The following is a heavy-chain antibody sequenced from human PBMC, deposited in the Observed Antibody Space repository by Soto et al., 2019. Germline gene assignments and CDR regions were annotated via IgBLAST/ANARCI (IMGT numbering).Heavy chain of an antibody. V-gene: IGHV3-30*03. CDR1: GFTFSSYG. CDR3: ACPKGHIRAAAPLPGWFDP. CDR2: ISYDGSNK. D-gene: IGHD6-13*01. J-gene: IGHJ5*02. Sequence: GGSLRLSCAASGFTFSSYGMHWVRQAPGKGLEWVAVISYDGSNKYYADSVKGRFTISRDNSKNTLYLQMDSLRAEDTAVYYCACPKGHIRAAAPLPGWFDPWGQGTLVTVSS.